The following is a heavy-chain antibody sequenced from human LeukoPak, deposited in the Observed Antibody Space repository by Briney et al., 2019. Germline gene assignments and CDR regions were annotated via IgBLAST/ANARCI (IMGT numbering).Heavy chain of an antibody. CDR2: IYYSGST. CDR1: GGSISSYY. Sequence: SDTLSLACTVSGGSISSYYWSWIRQPPGKGLEWIGYIYYSGSTNYNPSLKSRVTISVDTSKNQFSLKLSSVTAADTAVYYCARVVTIFDYGMDVWGQGTTVTVSS. CDR3: ARVVTIFDYGMDV. V-gene: IGHV4-59*12. D-gene: IGHD3-9*01. J-gene: IGHJ6*02.